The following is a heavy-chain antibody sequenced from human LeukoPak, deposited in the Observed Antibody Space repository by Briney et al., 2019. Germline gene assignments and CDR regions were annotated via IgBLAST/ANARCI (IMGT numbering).Heavy chain of an antibody. D-gene: IGHD5-18*01. J-gene: IGHJ4*02. V-gene: IGHV3-64*01. CDR3: ARGQVDTAMDY. CDR1: GFTFSSYA. CDR2: ISSNGGST. Sequence: GGSLRLSCAASGFTFSSYAMHWVRQAPGKGLEYVSAISSNGGSTYYANSVKGRFTISRDNSKNTLYLQMGSLRAEDMAVYYCARGQVDTAMDYWGQGTLVIVSS.